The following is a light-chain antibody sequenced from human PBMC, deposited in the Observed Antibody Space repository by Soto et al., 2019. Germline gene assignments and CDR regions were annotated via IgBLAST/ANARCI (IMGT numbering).Light chain of an antibody. CDR3: CSHADSTTRA. CDR2: DVT. CDR1: STDVGGNKY. J-gene: IGLJ2*01. Sequence: ALPQPASVSGAPGQSITLPCTGTSTDVGGNKYVSWYQQHPGKAPKTVIYDVTNRPSGVSNRFSGSKSGNTASLTISGLQAEDEADYYCCSHADSTTRAFGGGTKVTVL. V-gene: IGLV2-14*03.